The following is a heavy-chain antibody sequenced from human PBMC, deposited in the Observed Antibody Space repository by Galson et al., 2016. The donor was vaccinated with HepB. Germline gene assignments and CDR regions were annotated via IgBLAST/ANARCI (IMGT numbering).Heavy chain of an antibody. CDR2: IWYDGHTQ. V-gene: IGHV3-33*08. J-gene: IGHJ6*02. CDR1: GFNFGDDA. Sequence: SLRLSCAASGFNFGDDAMSWFRQAPGRGLEWVATIWYDGHTQYYADSVRGRFIISRDNTKTTLYLQMNSLRAEDTAIYFCARAVDIGVPNGMGVWGQGTAVTVSS. D-gene: IGHD3-16*01. CDR3: ARAVDIGVPNGMGV.